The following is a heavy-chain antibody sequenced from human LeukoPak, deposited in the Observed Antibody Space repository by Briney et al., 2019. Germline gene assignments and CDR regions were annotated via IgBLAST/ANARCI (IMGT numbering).Heavy chain of an antibody. CDR3: ATIDEYSGLNTKGFDY. CDR2: ISGSGGST. D-gene: IGHD6-6*01. CDR1: GFTFDDYG. Sequence: GGSLRLSCAASGFTFDDYGMSWVRQAPGKGLEWVSAISGSGGSTYYADSVKGRFTISRDNSKNTLYLQMHSLRAEDTAVYYCATIDEYSGLNTKGFDYWGQGTLVTVSS. J-gene: IGHJ4*02. V-gene: IGHV3-23*01.